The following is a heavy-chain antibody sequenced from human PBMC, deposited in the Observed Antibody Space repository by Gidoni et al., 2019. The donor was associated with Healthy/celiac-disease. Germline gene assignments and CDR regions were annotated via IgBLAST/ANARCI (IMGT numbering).Heavy chain of an antibody. D-gene: IGHD1-26*01. CDR3: ARDWSRVGAKGPGFDY. J-gene: IGHJ4*02. CDR1: GGTFSSYA. V-gene: IGHV1-69*06. Sequence: QVQLVQSGAEVNKPGSSVKVSCKASGGTFSSYAISWVRQAPGQGLEWMGGIIPIFGTANYAQKFQGRVTITADKSTSTAYMELSRLRSEDTAVYYCARDWSRVGAKGPGFDYWGQGTLVTVSS. CDR2: IIPIFGTA.